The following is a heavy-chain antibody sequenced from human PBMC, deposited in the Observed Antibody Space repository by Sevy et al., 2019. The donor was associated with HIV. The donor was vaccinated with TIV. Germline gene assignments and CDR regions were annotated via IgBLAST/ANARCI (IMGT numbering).Heavy chain of an antibody. D-gene: IGHD3-10*02. CDR3: ARDGLFGELLSWWFDP. CDR2: IIPIFGTA. CDR1: GGTFSSYA. V-gene: IGHV1-69*13. J-gene: IGHJ5*02. Sequence: ASVKVSCKASGGTFSSYAISWVRQAPGQGLEWMGGIIPIFGTANYAQKFQGRVTITADESTSTAYMELSSLRSEDTAGYYCARDGLFGELLSWWFDPWGQGTLVTVSS.